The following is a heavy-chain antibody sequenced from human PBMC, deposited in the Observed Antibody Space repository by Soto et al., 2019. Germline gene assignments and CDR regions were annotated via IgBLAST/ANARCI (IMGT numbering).Heavy chain of an antibody. CDR1: GGSVNSYGYY. CDR2: MYYSGDT. CDR3: ARVRYSDNWHGLIDF. V-gene: IGHV4-30-4*01. Sequence: TLSLTCTVSGGSVNSYGYYWTWIRQSPGKGLEWIGSMYYSGDTYHNPSLKSRVSLSVDTSKNQFSLHLSSVTAEDTAVYFCARVRYSDNWHGLIDFWGLGTLVTVSS. J-gene: IGHJ4*02. D-gene: IGHD4-4*01.